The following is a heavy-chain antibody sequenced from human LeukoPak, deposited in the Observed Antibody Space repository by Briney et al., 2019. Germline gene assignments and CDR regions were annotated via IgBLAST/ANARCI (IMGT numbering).Heavy chain of an antibody. CDR2: ISGSGGST. V-gene: IGHV3-23*01. CDR1: GFTFSSYG. Sequence: GGSLRLSCTASGFTFSSYGMSWVRQAPGKGLEWVSAISGSGGSTYYADSVKGRFTISRDNSKNTLYLQMNSLRAEDTAVYYCAKDDYCSGGSCYPPGYFDYWGQGTLVTVSS. D-gene: IGHD2-15*01. CDR3: AKDDYCSGGSCYPPGYFDY. J-gene: IGHJ4*02.